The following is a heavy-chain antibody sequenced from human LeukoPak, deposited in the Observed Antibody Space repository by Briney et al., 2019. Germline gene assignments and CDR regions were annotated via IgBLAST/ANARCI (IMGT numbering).Heavy chain of an antibody. CDR2: IRYDGSNK. J-gene: IGHJ4*02. Sequence: PGGSLRLSCAASGFTFSSYGMHWVRQAPGKGLEWVAFIRYDGSNKYYADSVKGRFTISRDNSKNTLYLQMNSLRAEDTAVYYCARGVYYDILTGYSLPLNYWGQGTLVTVSS. CDR1: GFTFSSYG. V-gene: IGHV3-30*02. D-gene: IGHD3-9*01. CDR3: ARGVYYDILTGYSLPLNY.